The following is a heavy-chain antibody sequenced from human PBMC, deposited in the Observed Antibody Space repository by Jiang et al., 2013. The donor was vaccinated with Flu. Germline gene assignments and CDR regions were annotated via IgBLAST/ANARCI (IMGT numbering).Heavy chain of an antibody. J-gene: IGHJ4*02. CDR2: IYYSGST. V-gene: IGHV4-39*01. CDR1: GGSISSSSYY. CDR3: ARRTTYYDILTGYSHLTY. D-gene: IGHD3-9*01. Sequence: SGSGLVKPSETLSLTCTVSGGSISSSSYYWGWIRQPPGKGLEWIGSIYYSGSTYYNPSLKSRVTISVDTSKNQFSLKLSSVTAADTAVYYCARRTTYYDILTGYSHLTYWGQGTLVTVSS.